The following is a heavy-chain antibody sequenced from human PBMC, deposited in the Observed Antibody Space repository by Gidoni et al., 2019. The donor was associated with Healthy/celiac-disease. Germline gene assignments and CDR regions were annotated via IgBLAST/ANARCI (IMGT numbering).Heavy chain of an antibody. J-gene: IGHJ3*02. V-gene: IGHV4-34*01. CDR3: ARRSYYYDSSAFDI. Sequence: QVQLPLWGAGLLKPSETLSLTCAVYGGSFSGYYWSWIRQPPGKGLEWIGEINHSGSTNYNPSLKSRVTISVDTSKNQFSLKLSSVTAADTAVYYCARRSYYYDSSAFDIWGQGTMVTVSS. D-gene: IGHD3-22*01. CDR1: GGSFSGYY. CDR2: INHSGST.